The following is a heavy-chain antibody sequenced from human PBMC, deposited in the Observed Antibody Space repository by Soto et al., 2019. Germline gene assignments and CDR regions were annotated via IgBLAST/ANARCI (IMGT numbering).Heavy chain of an antibody. V-gene: IGHV1-69*13. J-gene: IGHJ4*02. CDR3: ARIAVAGTLADY. Sequence: SVKVSCNASGGTFSSYAISWVRPAPGQGLEWMGGLIPIFGTANYAQKFQGRVTITADESTSTAYMELSSLRSEDTAVYYCARIAVAGTLADYGGQGTLVTVSS. D-gene: IGHD6-19*01. CDR1: GGTFSSYA. CDR2: LIPIFGTA.